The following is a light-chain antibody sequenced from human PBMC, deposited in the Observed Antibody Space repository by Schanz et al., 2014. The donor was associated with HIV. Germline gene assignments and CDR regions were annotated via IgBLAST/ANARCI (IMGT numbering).Light chain of an antibody. CDR1: QSVLYSSNNRNY. V-gene: IGKV4-1*01. CDR3: QQYYTTPPLFT. J-gene: IGKJ3*01. Sequence: DIVMTQSPDSLAVSLGERATINCKSSQSVLYSSNNRNYLTWYQQKPGQPPKLLISWASTRESGVPERFSGSGSGTDFTLTISSLQAEDVAVYYCQQYYTTPPLFTFGPGTKVDIK. CDR2: WAS.